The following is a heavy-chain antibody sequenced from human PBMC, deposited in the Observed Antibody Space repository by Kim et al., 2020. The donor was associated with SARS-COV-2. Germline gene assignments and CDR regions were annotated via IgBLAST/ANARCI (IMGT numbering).Heavy chain of an antibody. Sequence: GGSLRLSCTPSGLNFGDYAMSWFRQAPGKGLEWVAFIRSKRYGETTEYAASVKGRFTFSRDDSKRIAYLQMNGLKTEDTAVYYCTSGPYYYDSAAYYHDYWGQGTLVTVSS. J-gene: IGHJ4*02. V-gene: IGHV3-49*03. CDR3: TSGPYYYDSAAYYHDY. CDR2: IRSKRYGETT. CDR1: GLNFGDYA. D-gene: IGHD3-22*01.